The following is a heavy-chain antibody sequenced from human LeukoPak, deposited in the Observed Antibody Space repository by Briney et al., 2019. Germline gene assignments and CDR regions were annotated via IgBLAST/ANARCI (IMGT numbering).Heavy chain of an antibody. J-gene: IGHJ5*02. CDR1: GFTFSSYA. D-gene: IGHD3-22*01. CDR3: ARDSSPYYDSSGLTP. CDR2: ISSSSSYI. V-gene: IGHV3-21*01. Sequence: PGGSLRLSCAASGFTFSSYAMSWVRQAPGKGLEWVSSISSSSSYIYYADSVKGRLTISRDNAKNSLYLQMNSLRAEDTAVYYCARDSSPYYDSSGLTPWGQGTLVTVSS.